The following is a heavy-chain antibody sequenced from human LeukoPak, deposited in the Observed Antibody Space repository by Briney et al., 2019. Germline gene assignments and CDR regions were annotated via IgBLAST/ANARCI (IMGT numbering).Heavy chain of an antibody. D-gene: IGHD3-3*01. J-gene: IGHJ3*02. CDR1: GGTFSSYP. Sequence: ASVKVSCKASGGTFSSYPISWVRQAPGQGLEWMGRIIPILGIANYAQKFQGRVTITADKSTSTAYMELSSLRSEDTAVYYCARGRQNYDFWSGYSHDAFDIWGQGTMVTVSS. CDR2: IIPILGIA. CDR3: ARGRQNYDFWSGYSHDAFDI. V-gene: IGHV1-69*04.